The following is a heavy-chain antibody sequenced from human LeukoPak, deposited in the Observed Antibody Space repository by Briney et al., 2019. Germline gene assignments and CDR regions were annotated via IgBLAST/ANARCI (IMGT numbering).Heavy chain of an antibody. CDR1: GYSISNGYY. V-gene: IGHV4-38-2*02. Sequence: KPSETLSLTCTVSGYSISNGYYWGWIRQPPGKGLEWIGSFYHSGSTYYNPSLKSRATISVDTSKNQFSLRLSSVTAADTAVYYCARGPSDYYDSSGHYFDYWGQGTLVTVSS. CDR2: FYHSGST. D-gene: IGHD3-22*01. CDR3: ARGPSDYYDSSGHYFDY. J-gene: IGHJ4*02.